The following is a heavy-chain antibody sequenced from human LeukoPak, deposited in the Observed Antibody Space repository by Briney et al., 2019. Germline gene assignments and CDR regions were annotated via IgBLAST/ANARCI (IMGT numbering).Heavy chain of an antibody. CDR2: INPNSGGT. D-gene: IGHD1-26*01. Sequence: GASVKVSCKASGYTFTGYYMHWVRQAPGQGLERMGWINPNSGGTNYAQKFQGRVTMTRDTSISTAYMELSRLRSDDTAVYYCARDHSYSGSYYGQPHAFDIWGQGTMVTVSS. V-gene: IGHV1-2*02. CDR3: ARDHSYSGSYYGQPHAFDI. J-gene: IGHJ3*02. CDR1: GYTFTGYY.